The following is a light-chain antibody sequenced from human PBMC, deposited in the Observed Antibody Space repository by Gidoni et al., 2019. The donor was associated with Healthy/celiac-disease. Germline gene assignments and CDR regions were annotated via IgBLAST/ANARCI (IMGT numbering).Light chain of an antibody. CDR1: PSISSY. V-gene: IGKV1-39*01. J-gene: IGKJ4*01. CDR3: QQSYSTPPT. CDR2: AAS. Sequence: IQMTQSPSSLSASLGDRVTITCRASPSISSYLNWYQQKPGKAPKLLIYAASSLQSGVPSRFSGSGSGTDFTLTISSLQPEDFATYYCQQSYSTPPTFGGGTKVEIK.